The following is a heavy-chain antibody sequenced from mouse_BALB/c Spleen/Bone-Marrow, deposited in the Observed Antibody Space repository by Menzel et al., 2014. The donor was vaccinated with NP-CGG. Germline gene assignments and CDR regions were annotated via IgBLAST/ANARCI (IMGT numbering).Heavy chain of an antibody. CDR3: ARYDGYWYFDV. J-gene: IGHJ1*01. CDR2: ILPGTGSS. Sequence: QVQLQQSGAELMKPGASVEISCKASGYTFSYFWIEWVKQRPGQGLEWLGEILPGTGSSRYNGKFKDKATFTADTSSNTAYMQLSSLTSEDSAVYYCARYDGYWYFDVWGAGTTVTVSS. D-gene: IGHD2-3*01. CDR1: GYTFSYFW. V-gene: IGHV1-9*01.